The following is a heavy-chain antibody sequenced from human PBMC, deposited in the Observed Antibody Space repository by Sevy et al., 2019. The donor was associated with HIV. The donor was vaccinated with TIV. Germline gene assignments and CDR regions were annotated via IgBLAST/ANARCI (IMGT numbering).Heavy chain of an antibody. V-gene: IGHV3-30*04. Sequence: GGSLRLSCAASGFTFSSYAMHWVRQAPGKGLEWVAVISYDGSNKYHAASVKGRFTISRDNSKNTLYLQMNSLRAEDTAVYYCARDPVITMIVVAISYFDYWGQRTLVTVSS. D-gene: IGHD3-22*01. CDR1: GFTFSSYA. CDR2: ISYDGSNK. CDR3: ARDPVITMIVVAISYFDY. J-gene: IGHJ4*02.